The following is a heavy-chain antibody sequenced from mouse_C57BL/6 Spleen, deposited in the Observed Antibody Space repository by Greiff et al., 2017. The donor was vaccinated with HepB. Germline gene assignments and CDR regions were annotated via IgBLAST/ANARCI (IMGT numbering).Heavy chain of an antibody. J-gene: IGHJ4*01. Sequence: QVQLQQSGAELVKPGASVKLSCKASGYTFTEYTIHWVKQRSGQGLEWIGWFYPGSGSIKYNEKFKDKATLTADKSSSTVYMELSRLTSEDSAVYFCARHGDYGSSLYYYAMDDWGQGTSVTVSS. V-gene: IGHV1-62-2*01. D-gene: IGHD1-1*01. CDR2: FYPGSGSI. CDR1: GYTFTEYT. CDR3: ARHGDYGSSLYYYAMDD.